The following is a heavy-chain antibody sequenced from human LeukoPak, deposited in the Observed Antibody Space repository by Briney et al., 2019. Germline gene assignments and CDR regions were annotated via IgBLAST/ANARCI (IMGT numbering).Heavy chain of an antibody. V-gene: IGHV1-2*04. J-gene: IGHJ4*02. Sequence: ASVKVSCKVSGYTLTELSMHWVRQAPGQGLEWMGWINPNSGGTNYAQKFQGWVTMTRDTSISTAYMELSRLRSDDTAVYYCAREYHRWEPGYFDYWGQGTLVTVSS. D-gene: IGHD1-14*01. CDR3: AREYHRWEPGYFDY. CDR2: INPNSGGT. CDR1: GYTLTELS.